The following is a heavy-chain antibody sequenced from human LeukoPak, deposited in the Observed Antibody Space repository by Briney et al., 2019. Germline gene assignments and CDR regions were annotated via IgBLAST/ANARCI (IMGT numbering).Heavy chain of an antibody. Sequence: PSETLSLTCNVSGASISNYYWSWIRQSPGKGLEWIGFIYYSGSTNYNPSLESRVTISFDTSRNYFSLKLSSVTAADTAVYYCSRENGAFSPFGYWGQGILVTV. J-gene: IGHJ4*02. CDR3: SRENGAFSPFGY. CDR1: GASISNYY. V-gene: IGHV4-59*01. D-gene: IGHD2-8*01. CDR2: IYYSGST.